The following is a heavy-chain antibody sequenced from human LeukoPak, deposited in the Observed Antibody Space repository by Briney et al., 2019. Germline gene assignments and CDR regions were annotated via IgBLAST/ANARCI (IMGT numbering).Heavy chain of an antibody. CDR1: GGSISSSSYY. V-gene: IGHV4-39*01. D-gene: IGHD3-10*01. CDR3: ARHGGMVRGVTVDY. J-gene: IGHJ4*02. Sequence: SETLSLTCTVSGGSISSSSYYWGWIRQPPGKGLEWIGSIYYSGSTYYNPSLKSRVTISVDTSKNQFSLKLSSVTAADTAVYYCARHGGMVRGVTVDYWGQGTLVTVSS. CDR2: IYYSGST.